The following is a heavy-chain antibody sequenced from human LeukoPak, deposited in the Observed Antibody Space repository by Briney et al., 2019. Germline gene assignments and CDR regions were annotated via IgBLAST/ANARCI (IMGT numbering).Heavy chain of an antibody. Sequence: GGPLRLSCAASGFTFNNYPMGWVRQAPGKGLEWLSAIGGEKSGSWTKSADSVKGRFTISRDNSENTLYLQMDSLTVEDTAVYYCARAGVISGWDYWGQGVLVTVSS. D-gene: IGHD3-3*02. CDR2: IGGEKSGSWT. CDR3: ARAGVISGWDY. CDR1: GFTFNNYP. J-gene: IGHJ4*02. V-gene: IGHV3-23*01.